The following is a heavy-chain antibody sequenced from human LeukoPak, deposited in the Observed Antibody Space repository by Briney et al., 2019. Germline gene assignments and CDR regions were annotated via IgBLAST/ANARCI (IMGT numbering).Heavy chain of an antibody. D-gene: IGHD3-10*01. Sequence: SSETLSLTCAVYGGSFSGYYWSWIRQPPGKGLEWIGEINHSGSTNYNPSLKSRVTISVDTSKNQFSLKLSSVTAADTAVYYCARGSAYGSGSYLRYYYYMDVWGKGTTVTVSS. CDR2: INHSGST. CDR1: GGSFSGYY. V-gene: IGHV4-34*01. CDR3: ARGSAYGSGSYLRYYYYMDV. J-gene: IGHJ6*03.